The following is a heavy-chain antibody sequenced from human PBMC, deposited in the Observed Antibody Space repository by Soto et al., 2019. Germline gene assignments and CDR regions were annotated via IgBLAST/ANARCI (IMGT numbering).Heavy chain of an antibody. D-gene: IGHD6-19*01. J-gene: IGHJ5*02. Sequence: QVQLQESGPGLVKPSQTLSLTCTVSGGSISSGGYYWSWIRQHPGKGLEWIGYIYYSGSTYYNPSLKSRVSISVDTSKNQFSLKLSSVTAADTAVYYCASGIAVAGTPWFDPWGQGTLVTVSS. V-gene: IGHV4-31*03. CDR1: GGSISSGGYY. CDR2: IYYSGST. CDR3: ASGIAVAGTPWFDP.